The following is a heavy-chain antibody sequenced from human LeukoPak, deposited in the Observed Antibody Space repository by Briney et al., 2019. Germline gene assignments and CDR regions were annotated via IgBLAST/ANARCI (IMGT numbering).Heavy chain of an antibody. CDR2: ISSSSYI. V-gene: IGHV3-21*01. D-gene: IGHD7-27*01. Sequence: GRSLRLSCAASGFTFSSYSMNWVRQAPGKGLEWVSFISSSSYIYYADSVKGRFTISRDNAKNSLYLQMNSLRAEDTAVYYCARPTPTGDPFDYWGQGTLVTVSS. CDR1: GFTFSSYS. CDR3: ARPTPTGDPFDY. J-gene: IGHJ4*02.